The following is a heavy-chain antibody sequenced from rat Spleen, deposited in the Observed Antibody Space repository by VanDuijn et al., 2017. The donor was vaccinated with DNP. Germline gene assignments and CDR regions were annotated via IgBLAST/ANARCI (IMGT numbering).Heavy chain of an antibody. V-gene: IGHV5S23*01. CDR2: ISPSGGST. CDR3: ASPYGGYSAPMVDA. D-gene: IGHD1-11*01. CDR1: GFTFSNYD. J-gene: IGHJ4*01. Sequence: EVQLVESGGGLVQSGRSLKVSCAASGFTFSNYDMAWVRQAPTKGLEWVASISPSGGSTYYRDSVKGRFTVSRDNAKSSLYLQMDSLRSEDTATYYCASPYGGYSAPMVDAWGQGTSVTVSS.